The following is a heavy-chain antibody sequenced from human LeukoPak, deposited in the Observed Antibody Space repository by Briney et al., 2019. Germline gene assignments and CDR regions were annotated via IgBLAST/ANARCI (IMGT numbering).Heavy chain of an antibody. CDR1: GFVFADCP. Sequence: GGPLRLSCAISGFVFADCPINWVRQAPGKGLEWISHIRISRGITTVNYADSVNGRFSISRDDANLLVFLQMDSLTDDDTAVYYCARDYDWAFDYWGQGSLVTVSS. J-gene: IGHJ4*02. CDR2: IRISRGITTV. D-gene: IGHD1-1*01. V-gene: IGHV3-48*02. CDR3: ARDYDWAFDY.